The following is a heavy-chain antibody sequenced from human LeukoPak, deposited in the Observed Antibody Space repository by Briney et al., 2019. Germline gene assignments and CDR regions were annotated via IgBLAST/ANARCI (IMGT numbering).Heavy chain of an antibody. J-gene: IGHJ6*02. CDR2: IWYDGSKT. CDR3: ARPYYSNYYYYGMDV. D-gene: IGHD4-11*01. CDR1: GFTFSSNG. Sequence: PGRSLRLSCAASGFTFSSNGMHWVRQAPGKGLEGVGIIWYDGSKTYYADSVKGRFTISRDNSKNTLYLQMNSLRVEDTAVYYCARPYYSNYYYYGMDVWGQGTTVTVS. V-gene: IGHV3-33*01.